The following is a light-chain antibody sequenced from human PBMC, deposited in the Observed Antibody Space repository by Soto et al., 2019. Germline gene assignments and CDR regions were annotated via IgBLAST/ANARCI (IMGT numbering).Light chain of an antibody. J-gene: IGKJ1*01. CDR1: QSINSW. CDR3: QQSYSTPWT. CDR2: AAS. V-gene: IGKV1-39*01. Sequence: GDRVTVTCRASQSINSWLAWYQQKPGKAPKLLIYAASSLQSGVPSRLSGSGSGTDFTLTISSLQPEDFATYYCQQSYSTPWTFGQGTKVDIK.